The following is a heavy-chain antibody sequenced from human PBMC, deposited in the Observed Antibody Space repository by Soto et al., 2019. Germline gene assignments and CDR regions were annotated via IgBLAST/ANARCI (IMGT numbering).Heavy chain of an antibody. J-gene: IGHJ5*02. CDR1: SYTFTRFA. D-gene: IGHD5-12*01. Sequence: AXSVKVCFKGSSYTFTRFAMHWVRQAPGQRLEWMGWINAGNGNTKYSQKFQGRVTITKNTSASTAYMELSSLRSEDTAVYYCARGPLRNWFDPWGQGTLVTVSS. CDR2: INAGNGNT. CDR3: ARGPLRNWFDP. V-gene: IGHV1-3*01.